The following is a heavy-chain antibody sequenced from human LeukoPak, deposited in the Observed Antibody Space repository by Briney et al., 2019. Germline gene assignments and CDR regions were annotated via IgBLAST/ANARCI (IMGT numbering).Heavy chain of an antibody. CDR3: ATDEGRFGDPSFDY. V-gene: IGHV1-24*01. D-gene: IGHD3-10*01. Sequence: ASVKVSCKASGYTFTSYDINWVRQAPGKGLEWMGGVDPEDGETIFAQRFQGRVTMTEDTSTDTAYMELSSLRFEDTAVYFCATDEGRFGDPSFDYWGQGTLVTVSS. CDR1: GYTFTSYD. CDR2: VDPEDGET. J-gene: IGHJ4*02.